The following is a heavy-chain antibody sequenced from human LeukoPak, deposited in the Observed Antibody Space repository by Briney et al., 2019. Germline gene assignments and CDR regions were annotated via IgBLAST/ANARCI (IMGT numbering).Heavy chain of an antibody. CDR2: FHSSGST. J-gene: IGHJ4*02. V-gene: IGHV4-59*11. CDR1: GGSITSHF. D-gene: IGHD2-15*01. Sequence: SETLSLTCTVSGGSITSHFWTWIRQPPGRGLELIGFFHSSGSTNSNPSLKSRVTMSIDTSKNQFSLKMNSVTAADTAVYYCARDAAANGGYFDSWGQGTLVTVSS. CDR3: ARDAAANGGYFDS.